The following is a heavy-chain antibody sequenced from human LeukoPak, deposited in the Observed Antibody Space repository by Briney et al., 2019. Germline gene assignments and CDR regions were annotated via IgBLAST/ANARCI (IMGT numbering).Heavy chain of an antibody. D-gene: IGHD5-18*01. V-gene: IGHV3-7*01. CDR3: AREDRRGDSYGYNEYYYGMEV. CDR2: IKQDGSEK. J-gene: IGHJ6*02. Sequence: GGSLRLSCAASGFTFKTYWMNWVRQAPGKGPEWVANIKQDGSEKYYVDSVKGRFTISRDNAKNSLSLRMNSLRAEDTAIYYCAREDRRGDSYGYNEYYYGMEVWGQGTTVTVSS. CDR1: GFTFKTYW.